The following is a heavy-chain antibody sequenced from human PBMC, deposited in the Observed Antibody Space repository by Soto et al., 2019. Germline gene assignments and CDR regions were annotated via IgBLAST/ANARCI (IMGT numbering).Heavy chain of an antibody. Sequence: TLSLACTVSGGSISSGDYYWSWIRQPPGKGLEWIGYIYYSGSTYYNPSLKSRVTISVDTSKNKFSLKLSSVTAADTAVHYCATEYIVVVPSVLYYFYAYSGMDVLGQRATVTVSS. V-gene: IGHV4-30-4*01. J-gene: IGHJ6*02. D-gene: IGHD2-2*01. CDR1: GGSISSGDYY. CDR3: ATEYIVVVPSVLYYFYAYSGMDV. CDR2: IYYSGST.